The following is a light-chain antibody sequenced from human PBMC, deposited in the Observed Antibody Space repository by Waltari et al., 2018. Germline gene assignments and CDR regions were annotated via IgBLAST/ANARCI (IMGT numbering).Light chain of an antibody. V-gene: IGKV1-39*01. J-gene: IGKJ1*01. CDR2: VAS. Sequence: DIQMTQSPSSLSASVGDRVIITCRASQSINTKLNCYQQKPGKAPKLLISVASSLQSGVPSRFSGTGSGTDFTLTINSLQPEDFATYYCQQSYSTWTFGQGTKVEIK. CDR1: QSINTK. CDR3: QQSYSTWT.